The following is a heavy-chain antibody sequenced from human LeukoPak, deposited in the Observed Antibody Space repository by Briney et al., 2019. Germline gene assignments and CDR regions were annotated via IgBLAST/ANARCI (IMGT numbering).Heavy chain of an antibody. V-gene: IGHV4-34*01. CDR2: INHSGST. CDR3: ARRPSQESERGYSGYDYDFDY. D-gene: IGHD5-12*01. J-gene: IGHJ4*02. Sequence: PSETLSLTCAVYGGSFSGYYWSWIRQPPGKGLEWIGEINHSGSTNYNPSLKSRVTMSVDTSKNQFSLKLSSVTAADTAVYYCARRPSQESERGYSGYDYDFDYWGQGTLVTVSS. CDR1: GGSFSGYY.